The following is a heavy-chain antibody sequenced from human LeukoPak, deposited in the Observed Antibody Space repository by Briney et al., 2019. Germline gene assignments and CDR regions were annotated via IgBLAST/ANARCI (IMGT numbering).Heavy chain of an antibody. CDR2: IYYSGST. CDR1: GGSISSYY. CDR3: ARHGVGGSYGLSFDY. J-gene: IGHJ4*02. Sequence: PSETLSLTCTVSGGSISSYYWSWIRQPPGKGLEWIGYIYYSGSTNYNPSLKSRVTISVDTSKNQFSLKLSSVTAADTAVYYCARHGVGGSYGLSFDYWGQGTLVTVSS. V-gene: IGHV4-59*08. D-gene: IGHD5-18*01.